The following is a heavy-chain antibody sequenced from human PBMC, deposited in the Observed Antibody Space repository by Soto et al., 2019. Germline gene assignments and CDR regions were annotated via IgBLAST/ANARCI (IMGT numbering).Heavy chain of an antibody. V-gene: IGHV3-23*01. J-gene: IGHJ4*02. CDR3: ATNWGLRPTHFEY. CDR1: GFTFSSYA. Sequence: PGGSLRLSCTASGFTFSSYAMSWVRQAPGKGLEWVSAISGSGGSTYYADSVKGRFTISRDNSKNTLYLQMNSLRAEDTAVYYCATNWGLRPTHFEYWGQGTLVTVSS. CDR2: ISGSGGST. D-gene: IGHD7-27*01.